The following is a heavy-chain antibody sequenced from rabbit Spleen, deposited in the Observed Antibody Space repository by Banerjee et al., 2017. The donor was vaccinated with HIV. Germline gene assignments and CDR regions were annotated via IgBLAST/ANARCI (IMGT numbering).Heavy chain of an antibody. V-gene: IGHV1S40*01. Sequence: QSLEESGGDLVKPEGSLTLTCKASGFSFGDRDVMCWVRQAPGKGLEWIACINTATGKAVYATWAKGRFTISITSSTTVTLRMTSLTAADRAAYFCARDLVGVIGWNFYLWGPGTLVTVS. D-gene: IGHD1-1*01. J-gene: IGHJ4*01. CDR2: INTATGKA. CDR3: ARDLVGVIGWNFYL. CDR1: GFSFGDRDV.